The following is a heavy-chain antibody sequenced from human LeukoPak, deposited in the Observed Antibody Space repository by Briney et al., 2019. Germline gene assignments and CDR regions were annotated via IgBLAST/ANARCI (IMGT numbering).Heavy chain of an antibody. Sequence: ASVKVSCKASGYTFTSYPISWVRQAPGQGLEWMGWITTYNGNTNYAQKLQGRVTMATDTSTSTAYMDLRGLRSDDTAVYYCARGYDYGDYVGDFDYWGQGTTVTVSS. CDR3: ARGYDYGDYVGDFDY. D-gene: IGHD4-17*01. CDR1: GYTFTSYP. V-gene: IGHV1-18*01. J-gene: IGHJ4*03. CDR2: ITTYNGNT.